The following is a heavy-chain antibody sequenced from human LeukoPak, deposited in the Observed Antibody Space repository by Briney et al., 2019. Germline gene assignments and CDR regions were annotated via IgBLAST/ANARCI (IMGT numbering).Heavy chain of an antibody. CDR2: INHSGST. D-gene: IGHD3-16*02. V-gene: IGHV4-34*01. CDR3: ARSSGYDYVWGSYQHYYYYMDV. CDR1: GGSFSGYY. Sequence: PSETLSLTCAVYGGSFSGYYWSWIRQPPGKGLEWIGEINHSGSTNYNPSLKSRVTISVDTSKNQFSLKLSSVTAADTAVYYCARSSGYDYVWGSYQHYYYYMDVWGKGTTVTVSS. J-gene: IGHJ6*03.